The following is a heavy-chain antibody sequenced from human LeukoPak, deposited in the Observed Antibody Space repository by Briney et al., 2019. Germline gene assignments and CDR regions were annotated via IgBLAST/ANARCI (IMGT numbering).Heavy chain of an antibody. Sequence: PGGSLRLSCAASGFTFSDYYMSWIRQAPGKGLEWVSVIYSGGSTYYADSVKGRFTVSRDNSKNTLHLQMNSLRAEDTAVYYCARGPQDYCSGGSCYFDYWGQGTLVTVSS. CDR1: GFTFSDYY. CDR2: IYSGGST. J-gene: IGHJ4*02. D-gene: IGHD2-15*01. V-gene: IGHV3-53*01. CDR3: ARGPQDYCSGGSCYFDY.